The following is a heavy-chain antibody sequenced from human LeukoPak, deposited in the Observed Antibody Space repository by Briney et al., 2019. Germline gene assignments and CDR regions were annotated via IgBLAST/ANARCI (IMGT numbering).Heavy chain of an antibody. CDR2: INAGNGNT. V-gene: IGHV1-3*03. CDR3: ARGVYYYYMDV. J-gene: IGHJ6*03. D-gene: IGHD6-13*01. CDR1: GYTFSNYA. Sequence: ASVKVSCKASGYTFSNYAMHWVRQAPGQRLEWMGWINAGNGNTRYSQEFKGRVTMTRNTSISTAYMELSSLRSEDTAVYYCARGVYYYYMDVWGKGTTVTISS.